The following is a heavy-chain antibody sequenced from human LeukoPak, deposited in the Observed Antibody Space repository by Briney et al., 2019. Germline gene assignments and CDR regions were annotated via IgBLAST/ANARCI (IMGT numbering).Heavy chain of an antibody. Sequence: ASVKVSCKASGYTFTTYYIHWVRQAPGQGLEWMGWINPNSGGTNYAQKFQGRVTMTRDTSISTAYMELSRLRSDDTAVYYCARGGSGSGWLYYFDYWGQGTLVIVSS. V-gene: IGHV1-2*02. CDR3: ARGGSGSGWLYYFDY. J-gene: IGHJ4*02. D-gene: IGHD6-19*01. CDR2: INPNSGGT. CDR1: GYTFTTYY.